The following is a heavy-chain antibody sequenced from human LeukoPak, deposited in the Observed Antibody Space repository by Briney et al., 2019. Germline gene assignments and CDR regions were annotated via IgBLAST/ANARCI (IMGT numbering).Heavy chain of an antibody. Sequence: GASVKVSCKASGGTFSSYAISWVRQAPGQGLEWMGWINPNSDGTNYAQKFQGRVTMTRDTSISTAYMELSRLRSDDTAVYYCARGITTSGTLFDFWGQGTLVTVSS. CDR3: ARGITTSGTLFDF. CDR2: INPNSDGT. D-gene: IGHD6-13*01. CDR1: GGTFSSYA. V-gene: IGHV1-2*02. J-gene: IGHJ4*02.